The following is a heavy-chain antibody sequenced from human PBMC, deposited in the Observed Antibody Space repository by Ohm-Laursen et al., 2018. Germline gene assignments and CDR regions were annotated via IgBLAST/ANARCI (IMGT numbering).Heavy chain of an antibody. CDR2: INHSGST. Sequence: SDTLSLTCSVYGGSFSGYYWSWIRQPPGKGLEWIGDINHSGSTNYNPSLKSRLTISLDTSKNQYSLNLSSVTAADTAVYYCASGRGRDFDFWGQGTLVTVSS. CDR1: GGSFSGYY. V-gene: IGHV4-34*01. J-gene: IGHJ4*02. D-gene: IGHD3-10*01. CDR3: ASGRGRDFDF.